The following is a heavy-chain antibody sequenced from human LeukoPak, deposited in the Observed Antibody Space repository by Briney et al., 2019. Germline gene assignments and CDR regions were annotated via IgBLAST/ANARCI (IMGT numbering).Heavy chain of an antibody. Sequence: GESLRLSCAASGFTFSSYAMNWVRQAPGKGLEWVSAISGSGDNTYYADSVKGRFTISRDNSKNTLYMEMNSLRAEDTAVYYCARDGITTVPSAEYFQHWGQGTLVTVSS. CDR3: ARDGITTVPSAEYFQH. D-gene: IGHD3-10*01. V-gene: IGHV3-23*01. J-gene: IGHJ1*01. CDR2: ISGSGDNT. CDR1: GFTFSSYA.